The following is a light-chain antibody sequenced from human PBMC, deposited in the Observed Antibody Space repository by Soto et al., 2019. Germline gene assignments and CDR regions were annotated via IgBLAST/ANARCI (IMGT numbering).Light chain of an antibody. Sequence: EVVLTQSPATLSLSPGERATLSCRASQSVSSYLAWYQQKPGQAPRLLIYDASNRATGIPARFGGSGSGTDFTLTIDSLEPEDFAVYYCHQRSSWPRGSFGQGTKVELK. V-gene: IGKV3-11*01. CDR2: DAS. CDR1: QSVSSY. J-gene: IGKJ1*01. CDR3: HQRSSWPRGS.